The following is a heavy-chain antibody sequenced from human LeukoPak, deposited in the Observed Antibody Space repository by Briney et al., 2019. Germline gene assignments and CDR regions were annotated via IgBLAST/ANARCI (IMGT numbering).Heavy chain of an antibody. J-gene: IGHJ4*02. CDR1: GFTFSSYG. CDR2: ISGSCGST. Sequence: GSLRLSCAASGFTFSSYGMSWVRQAPGKGLEWVSAISGSCGSTYYADSVKGRFTISRDNSKNTLYLQMNSLRAEDTAVYYCAKDTTVDSSGFDYWGQGTLVTVSS. D-gene: IGHD6-19*01. CDR3: AKDTTVDSSGFDY. V-gene: IGHV3-23*01.